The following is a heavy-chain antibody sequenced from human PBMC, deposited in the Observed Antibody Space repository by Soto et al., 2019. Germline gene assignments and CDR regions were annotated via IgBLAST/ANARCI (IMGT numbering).Heavy chain of an antibody. Sequence: SETLSLTCTVSGGSLSSGDYYWRWIRQPPGKGLEWIGYIYYSGSTYYNPSLKSRVTISVDTSKNQFSLKLSSVTAADTAVYYCARAQRITMIVVVTQFDYWGQGTLVTVSS. CDR2: IYYSGST. V-gene: IGHV4-30-4*01. CDR1: GGSLSSGDYY. CDR3: ARAQRITMIVVVTQFDY. J-gene: IGHJ4*02. D-gene: IGHD3-22*01.